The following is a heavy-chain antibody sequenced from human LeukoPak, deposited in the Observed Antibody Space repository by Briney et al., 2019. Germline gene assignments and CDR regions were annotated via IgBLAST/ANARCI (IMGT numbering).Heavy chain of an antibody. V-gene: IGHV4-61*02. J-gene: IGHJ5*02. D-gene: IGHD2-15*01. Sequence: SETLSLTCTVSGGSISSGSYYWSWIRQPAGKGLEWIGRIYTNGSTNYNPSLKSRVTISVDTSKNQFSLKLSSVTAADTAVYYCARDEVEVVAATPNNWFDPWGQGTLVTVSS. CDR3: ARDEVEVVAATPNNWFDP. CDR1: GGSISSGSYY. CDR2: IYTNGST.